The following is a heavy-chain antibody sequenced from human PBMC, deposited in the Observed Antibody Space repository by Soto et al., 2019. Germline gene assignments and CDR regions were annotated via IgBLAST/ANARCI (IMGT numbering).Heavy chain of an antibody. CDR1: GRSMSSNY. CDR2: VFYGGT. J-gene: IGHJ4*02. CDR3: ASYRGAFYFDH. D-gene: IGHD4-4*01. V-gene: IGHV4-59*01. Sequence: QVHLQESGPGLVKPSETLSLTCSVSGRSMSSNYWSWIRQSPDKGLEWLGYVFYGGTDYNPSLEGRVSMSGETSKSQFSLKLTSVTAADTAVYYCASYRGAFYFDHWGQGLLVTVSS.